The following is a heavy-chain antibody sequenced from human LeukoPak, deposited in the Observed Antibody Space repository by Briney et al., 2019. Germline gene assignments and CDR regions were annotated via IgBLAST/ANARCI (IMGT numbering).Heavy chain of an antibody. Sequence: SETLSLTCAVYGGSFSGYYWSWIRQPPGKGLEWIGEINHSGSTNYNPSLKSRVTISVDTSKNQFSLKLSSVTAADTAVYYCARGRQRYDYVWGSYRPNYFDYWGQGTLVTVSS. CDR2: INHSGST. CDR1: GGSFSGYY. J-gene: IGHJ4*02. CDR3: ARGRQRYDYVWGSYRPNYFDY. D-gene: IGHD3-16*02. V-gene: IGHV4-34*01.